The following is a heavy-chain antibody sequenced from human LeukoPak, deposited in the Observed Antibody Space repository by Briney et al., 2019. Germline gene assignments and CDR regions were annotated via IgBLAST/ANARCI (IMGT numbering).Heavy chain of an antibody. J-gene: IGHJ4*02. V-gene: IGHV3-23*01. CDR2: IGGSGGST. CDR1: EFILSSYA. CDR3: AKDRQGCSGGSCYYSTDY. Sequence: GGSLRLSCEASEFILSSYAMSWVRQAPGKGLDWVSTIGGSGGSTYYADSVKGRFTISRDNSNNTLYLQMNSLRAEDTAVYYCAKDRQGCSGGSCYYSTDYWGQGTLVTVSS. D-gene: IGHD2-15*01.